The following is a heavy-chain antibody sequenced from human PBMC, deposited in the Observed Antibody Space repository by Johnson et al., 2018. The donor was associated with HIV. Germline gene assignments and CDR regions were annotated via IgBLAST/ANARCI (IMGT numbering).Heavy chain of an antibody. V-gene: IGHV3-33*01. CDR3: AREGGVTMVDVFDI. Sequence: QMLLVESGGGVVQPGRSLRLSCAASGFTFSSYGMHWVRQAPGKGLEWVAVIWYDGSNKYYADSVKGRFTISRDNSKNTLYLQMNSLRAEDTAVYYCAREGGVTMVDVFDIWGQGTMVTVSS. CDR2: IWYDGSNK. J-gene: IGHJ3*02. D-gene: IGHD3-10*01. CDR1: GFTFSSYG.